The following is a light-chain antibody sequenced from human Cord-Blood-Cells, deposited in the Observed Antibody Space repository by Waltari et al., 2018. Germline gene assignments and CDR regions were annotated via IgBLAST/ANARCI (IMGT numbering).Light chain of an antibody. V-gene: IGKV6-21*01. CDR1: QSIGSS. CDR2: YAS. Sequence: EIVLTPPPDFQSVPPQEKVTITCRASQSIGSSLHWYQQKPDQSPKLLIKYASQSFSGVPSRFSGSGSGTDVTLTINSLEAEDAATYYCHQSSSLPQTFGQGTKVEIK. J-gene: IGKJ1*01. CDR3: HQSSSLPQT.